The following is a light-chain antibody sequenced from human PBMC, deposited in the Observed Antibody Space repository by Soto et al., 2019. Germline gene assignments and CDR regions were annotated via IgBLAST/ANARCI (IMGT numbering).Light chain of an antibody. V-gene: IGKV4-1*01. J-gene: IGKJ3*01. CDR2: WAS. CDR3: QQYYSTPFT. CDR1: QSVLNSSNNKKY. Sequence: DIVMTQSPDSLAVSLGERATINCKSSQSVLNSSNNKKYLAWYQQKPGQPPKLLIYWASTRESGVPDRFSGSGSGTDFTLTISSLQAEDVAVYYCQQYYSTPFTFGPGTKVDIK.